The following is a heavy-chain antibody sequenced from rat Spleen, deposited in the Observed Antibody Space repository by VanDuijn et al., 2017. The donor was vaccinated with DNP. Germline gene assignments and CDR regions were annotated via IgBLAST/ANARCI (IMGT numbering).Heavy chain of an antibody. CDR3: TTRGRTGTSDY. D-gene: IGHD5-1*01. J-gene: IGHJ2*01. V-gene: IGHV5-22*01. Sequence: EVQLVESGGGLVQPGRSLKLSCAASGFTFSDYYMAWVRQAPKKGLEWVASISYEGSSTYYGDSVKGRFTISRDNAESTLYLQMDSLRSEDTATYYCTTRGRTGTSDYWGQGVMVTVSS. CDR2: ISYEGSST. CDR1: GFTFSDYY.